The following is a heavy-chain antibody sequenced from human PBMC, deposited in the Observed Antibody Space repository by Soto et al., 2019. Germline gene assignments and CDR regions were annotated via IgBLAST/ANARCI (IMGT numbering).Heavy chain of an antibody. V-gene: IGHV4-30-4*01. Sequence: QVQLQESGPGLVEPSQTLSLTCTVSGGSISSDDYCWGWIRQSPGKGLEWIGHIYDSGNTYSNPSLKSRVTISGDTSNNQCSLRLSSVTAADTAVYYCASGPSGDKVDYWGQGTLVTVSS. D-gene: IGHD1-26*01. CDR1: GGSISSDDYC. CDR3: ASGPSGDKVDY. J-gene: IGHJ4*02. CDR2: IYDSGNT.